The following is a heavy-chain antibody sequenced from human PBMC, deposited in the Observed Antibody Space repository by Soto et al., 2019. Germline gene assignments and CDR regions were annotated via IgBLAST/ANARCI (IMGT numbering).Heavy chain of an antibody. D-gene: IGHD3-16*02. CDR2: IYSGGST. CDR1: GFTVSSNY. J-gene: IGHJ3*02. CDR3: ARAGVVGYDYVWGSYRPGLDEAFDI. Sequence: PGGSLRLSCAASGFTVSSNYMSWVRQAPGKGLEWVSVIYSGGSTYYADSVKGRFTISRDNSKNTLYRQMNSLRAETTAVYYCARAGVVGYDYVWGSYRPGLDEAFDIWGQGTMVTVSS. V-gene: IGHV3-53*01.